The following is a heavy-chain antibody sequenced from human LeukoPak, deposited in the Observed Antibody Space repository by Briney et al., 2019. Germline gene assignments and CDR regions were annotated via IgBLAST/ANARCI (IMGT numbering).Heavy chain of an antibody. CDR2: ISSSSSYR. CDR3: ATEGSSPAVFGSY. Sequence: KTGGSLRLSRAASGFTFSSYSMNWVRQAPGKGLEWVSSISSSSSYRYYADSMKGRFTISRDNSKNTLYLQMNSLRADDTAVYYCATEGSSPAVFGSYWGQGTLVTVSS. V-gene: IGHV3-21*04. D-gene: IGHD6-13*01. J-gene: IGHJ4*02. CDR1: GFTFSSYS.